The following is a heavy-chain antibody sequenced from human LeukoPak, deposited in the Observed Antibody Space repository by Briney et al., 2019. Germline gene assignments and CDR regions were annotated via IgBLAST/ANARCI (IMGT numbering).Heavy chain of an antibody. D-gene: IGHD1-26*01. CDR3: ALLVGATDWYYFDY. CDR2: ISAYNGNT. V-gene: IGHV1-18*01. Sequence: GASVKVSCKASGYTFTSYGISWVRQAPGQGLEWMGWISAYNGNTNYAQKLQGRVTMTTDTSTSTAYMELRSLRSDDTAVCYCALLVGATDWYYFDYWGQGTLVTVSS. J-gene: IGHJ4*02. CDR1: GYTFTSYG.